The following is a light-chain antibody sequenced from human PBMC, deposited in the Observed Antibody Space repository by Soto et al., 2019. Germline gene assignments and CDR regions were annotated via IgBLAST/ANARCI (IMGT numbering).Light chain of an antibody. V-gene: IGLV1-40*01. CDR2: GNS. J-gene: IGLJ1*01. CDR3: QSYDSSLSALYV. Sequence: QSVLTQPPSGSGAPGRRVTISCPGSSSNIGAGYDVHWYQQLPGTAPKLLIYGNSNRPSGVPDRFSGSKSGTSASLAITGLQAEDEADYYCQSYDSSLSALYVFGTGTKVTVL. CDR1: SSNIGAGYD.